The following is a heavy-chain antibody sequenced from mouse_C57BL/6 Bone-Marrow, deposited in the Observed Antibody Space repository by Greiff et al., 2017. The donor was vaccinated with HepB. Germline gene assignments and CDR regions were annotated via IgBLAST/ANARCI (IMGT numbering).Heavy chain of an antibody. CDR2: IYPSDSET. V-gene: IGHV1-61*01. D-gene: IGHD1-1*01. CDR1: GYTFTSYW. J-gene: IGHJ3*01. CDR3: ARRKVPYYYGSSYGFAY. Sequence: QVHVKQPGAELVRPGSSVKLSCKASGYTFTSYWMDWVKQRPGQGLEWIGNIYPSDSETHYNQKFKDKATLTVDKSSSTAYMQLSSLTSEDSAVYYCARRKVPYYYGSSYGFAYWGQGTLVTVSA.